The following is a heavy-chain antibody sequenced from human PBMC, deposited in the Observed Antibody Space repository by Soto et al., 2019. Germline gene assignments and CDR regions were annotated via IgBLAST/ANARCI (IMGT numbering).Heavy chain of an antibody. V-gene: IGHV1-2*02. CDR3: ARHGIVVVPAAPPISYGMDV. Sequence: ASVKVSCKASGYTFTGYYMHWVRQAPGQGLERMGWINPNSGGTNYAQKFQGRVTMTRDTSISTAYMELSRLRSDDTAVYYCARHGIVVVPAAPPISYGMDVWGQGTTVTVSS. CDR1: GYTFTGYY. D-gene: IGHD2-2*01. CDR2: INPNSGGT. J-gene: IGHJ6*02.